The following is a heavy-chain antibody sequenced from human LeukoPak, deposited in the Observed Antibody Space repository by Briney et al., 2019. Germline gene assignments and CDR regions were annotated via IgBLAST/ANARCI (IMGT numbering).Heavy chain of an antibody. J-gene: IGHJ3*01. V-gene: IGHV4-61*02. CDR1: GGSSSSGSYY. D-gene: IGHD3-22*01. Sequence: SETLSLTCTVSGGSSSSGSYYWSWIRQPPGKGLEWNGRIYTSGSTNYNPSLKSRVTISVDTSKNQFSLKLSSVTAADTAVYYCASCDYYASSGYPHAFDVWGQGTMVTVSS. CDR3: ASCDYYASSGYPHAFDV. CDR2: IYTSGST.